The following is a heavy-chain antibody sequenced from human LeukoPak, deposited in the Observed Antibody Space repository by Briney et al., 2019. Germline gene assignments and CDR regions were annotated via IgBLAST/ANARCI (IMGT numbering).Heavy chain of an antibody. V-gene: IGHV3-53*01. Sequence: GGSLRLSCAASGFTVSSNYMSWVRQAPGKGLEWVSVIYSGGSTYYADSVKGRFTISRDNSKNTLYPQMNSLRAEDTAVYYCAKDRNSVGSSYNYWGQGTLVTVSS. J-gene: IGHJ4*02. CDR3: AKDRNSVGSSYNY. D-gene: IGHD6-6*01. CDR2: IYSGGST. CDR1: GFTVSSNY.